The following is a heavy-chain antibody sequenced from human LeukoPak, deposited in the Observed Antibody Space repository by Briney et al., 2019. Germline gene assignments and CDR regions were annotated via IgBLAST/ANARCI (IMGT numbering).Heavy chain of an antibody. Sequence: GGSLRLSCAASGFTFSSYAMSWVRQAPGKGLEWVSAISGSGGSTYNANSVKGRFTISRDNSRNTLYLQMNSLSADDTAIYYCAKYGAYDPYFDNWGQGTLVTVSS. D-gene: IGHD4-17*01. CDR1: GFTFSSYA. J-gene: IGHJ4*02. V-gene: IGHV3-23*01. CDR3: AKYGAYDPYFDN. CDR2: ISGSGGST.